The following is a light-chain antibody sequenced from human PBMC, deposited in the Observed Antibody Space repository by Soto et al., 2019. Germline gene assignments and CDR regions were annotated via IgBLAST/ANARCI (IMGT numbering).Light chain of an antibody. Sequence: DIQMTQSPSTLSASVGDRVSFTCRASQSVSTWLAWYQQKPGKAPKLLIYDASTLESGVPSRFSGSGSGTEFTLTITSLQPDDFATYYCQQFHSYSPTFGQGTKVELK. V-gene: IGKV1-5*01. CDR3: QQFHSYSPT. CDR2: DAS. J-gene: IGKJ1*01. CDR1: QSVSTW.